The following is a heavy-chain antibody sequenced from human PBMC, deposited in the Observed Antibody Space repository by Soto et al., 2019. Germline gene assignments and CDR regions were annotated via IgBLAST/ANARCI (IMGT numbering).Heavy chain of an antibody. V-gene: IGHV4-59*08. D-gene: IGHD3-3*01. CDR1: GGSISSYY. Sequence: PSETLSLTCTVSGGSISSYYWSWIRQPPGKGLEWIGYIYYSGSTNYNPSLKSRVTISVDTSKNQFSLKLSSVTAADTAVYYCARLSGPAYDFWSGYYYFDYWGQGTLVTVSS. CDR2: IYYSGST. CDR3: ARLSGPAYDFWSGYYYFDY. J-gene: IGHJ4*02.